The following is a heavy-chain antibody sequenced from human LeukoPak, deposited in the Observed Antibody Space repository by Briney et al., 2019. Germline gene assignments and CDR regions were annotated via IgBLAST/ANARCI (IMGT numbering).Heavy chain of an antibody. J-gene: IGHJ4*02. CDR1: GFPFSNAW. CDR3: TTDYGDQFDY. V-gene: IGHV3-15*01. Sequence: GGSLRLSCAASGFPFSNAWMRWVRQAPGKGMAWVGRIKSKTDGGTTDYAAPVKGRFTISRDDSKNTLYLQMNSLKTEDTAVYYCTTDYGDQFDYWGQGTLVTVSS. D-gene: IGHD4-17*01. CDR2: IKSKTDGGTT.